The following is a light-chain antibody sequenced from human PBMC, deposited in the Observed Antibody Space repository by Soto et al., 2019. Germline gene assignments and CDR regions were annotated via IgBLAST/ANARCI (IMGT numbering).Light chain of an antibody. CDR2: AAS. CDR1: QDIYDY. J-gene: IGKJ2*01. Sequence: DIQMTQSPSSLSASVGDSVTITCQASQDIYDYLNWYQHKPGKAPRLLIYAASNLETGVPSRFSGSGSGTDFTLTINRLEPEDFAVYYCQQYGESSYAFGQGTKLQIK. CDR3: QQYGESSYA. V-gene: IGKV1-33*01.